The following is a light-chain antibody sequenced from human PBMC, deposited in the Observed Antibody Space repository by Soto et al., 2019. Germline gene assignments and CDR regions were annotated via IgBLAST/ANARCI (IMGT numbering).Light chain of an antibody. CDR1: QGISTN. J-gene: IGKJ5*01. Sequence: EIVMTQSTATLSVSPGDGSTLSCMASQGISTNLAWYQQKPGQSPRLLIYGASTRAAGIPARFRGSRSGTEFTLTISSLLSEDFAVYYCQQYDNWPPITFGQGTRLEVK. CDR2: GAS. CDR3: QQYDNWPPIT. V-gene: IGKV3-15*01.